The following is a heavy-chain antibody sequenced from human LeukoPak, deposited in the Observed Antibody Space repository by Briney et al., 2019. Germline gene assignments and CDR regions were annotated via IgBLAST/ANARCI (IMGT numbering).Heavy chain of an antibody. CDR3: ARDPPMYYYDEPGSRDAFDI. J-gene: IGHJ3*02. CDR2: IWYDGSNK. Sequence: GGSLRLSCAASGFTFSRYGMHWVRQAPGKGLEWVAVIWYDGSNKYYAESVKGRFTISRDNSKNTLHLQMNSLRAEDTAVYYCARDPPMYYYDEPGSRDAFDIWGQGTMVTVSS. CDR1: GFTFSRYG. D-gene: IGHD3-22*01. V-gene: IGHV3-33*01.